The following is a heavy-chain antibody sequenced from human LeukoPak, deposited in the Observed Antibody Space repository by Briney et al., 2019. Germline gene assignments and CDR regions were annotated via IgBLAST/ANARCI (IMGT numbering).Heavy chain of an antibody. CDR1: GFTFSSYG. CDR2: ISYDGSNK. Sequence: GGSLRLSCVASGFTFSSYGMHWVRQAPGRGLEWVAVISYDGSNKYYADSVKGRFTISRDNSKNTLYLQMNSLRAEDTAVYYCAKDLIRVAPYDYYFDYWGQGTLVTVSS. J-gene: IGHJ4*02. CDR3: AKDLIRVAPYDYYFDY. V-gene: IGHV3-30*18. D-gene: IGHD3-3*01.